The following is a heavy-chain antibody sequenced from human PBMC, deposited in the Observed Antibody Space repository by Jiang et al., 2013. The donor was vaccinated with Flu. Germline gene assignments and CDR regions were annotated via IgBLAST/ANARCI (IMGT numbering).Heavy chain of an antibody. CDR2: ISGSGGST. D-gene: IGHD1-20*01. CDR3: AKSSGYNWNANWFDP. J-gene: IGHJ5*02. V-gene: IGHV3-23*01. Sequence: SAISGSGGSTYYADSVKGRFTISRDNSKNTLYLQMNSLRAEDTAVYYCAKSSGYNWNANWFDPWGQGTLVTVSS.